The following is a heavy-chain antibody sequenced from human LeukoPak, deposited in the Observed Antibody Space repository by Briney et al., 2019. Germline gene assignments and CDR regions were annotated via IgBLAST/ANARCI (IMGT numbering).Heavy chain of an antibody. CDR2: FDPEDGET. Sequence: GASVKVSCKVSGYTLTELSMHWVRQAPGKGLEWMGGFDPEDGETIYAQKFQGRVTMTEDTSTDTAYMELSSLRSEDTAVYYCATDTAESCGWYKGYYFDYWGQGTLVTVSS. J-gene: IGHJ4*02. V-gene: IGHV1-24*01. CDR3: ATDTAESCGWYKGYYFDY. D-gene: IGHD6-19*01. CDR1: GYTLTELS.